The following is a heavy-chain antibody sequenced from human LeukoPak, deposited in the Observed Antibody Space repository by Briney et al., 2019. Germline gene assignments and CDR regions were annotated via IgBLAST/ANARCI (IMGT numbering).Heavy chain of an antibody. J-gene: IGHJ1*01. D-gene: IGHD6-13*01. CDR1: GYTFTSYY. V-gene: IGHV1-46*01. CDR3: ARDRRDYSSSSPLLQH. CDR2: INPSGGST. Sequence: ASVKVSCKASGYTFTSYYMHWVRQAPGQGLEWMGIINPSGGSTSYAQKFRGRVTMTRDTSTSTVYMELSSLRSEDTAVYYCARDRRDYSSSSPLLQHWGQGTLVTVSS.